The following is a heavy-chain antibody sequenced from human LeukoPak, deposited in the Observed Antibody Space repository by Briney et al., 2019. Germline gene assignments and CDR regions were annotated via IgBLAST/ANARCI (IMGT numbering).Heavy chain of an antibody. D-gene: IGHD2-2*01. V-gene: IGHV3-7*01. CDR1: GFIFTDYW. CDR3: ARETPPHIVVVPAAGDAFDI. CDR2: IKYDGIDN. Sequence: RGSLRLSCAASGFIFTDYWMSWVRQAPGKGLGWVAMIKYDGIDNKYLDSVKGRFTISRDNAKNSLYLEMNSLRAEDTAMYYCARETPPHIVVVPAAGDAFDIWGQGTMVTVSS. J-gene: IGHJ3*02.